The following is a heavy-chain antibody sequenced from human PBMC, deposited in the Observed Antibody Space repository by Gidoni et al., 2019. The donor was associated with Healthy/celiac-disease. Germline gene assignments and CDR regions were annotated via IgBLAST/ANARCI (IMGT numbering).Heavy chain of an antibody. CDR2: ISSSSSYI. CDR3: ARDGLTHWYFDL. Sequence: EVQLVESGGGLVKPGGSLSLSCAASGFTFSSYSMNWVRQAPGKGLEWVSSISSSSSYIYYADSVKGRFTISRDNAKNSLYLQMNSLRAEDTAVYYCARDGLTHWYFDLWGRGTLVTVSS. V-gene: IGHV3-21*01. CDR1: GFTFSSYS. J-gene: IGHJ2*01.